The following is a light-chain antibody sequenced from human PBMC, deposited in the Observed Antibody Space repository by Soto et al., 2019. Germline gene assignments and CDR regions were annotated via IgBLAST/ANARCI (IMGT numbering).Light chain of an antibody. CDR1: QTISNY. CDR2: DVS. J-gene: IGKJ1*01. CDR3: QQRSNWPLT. Sequence: IVLTQSPATLSLSPGKRATLSCRASQTISNYLIWYQQKTCQAARLLMYDVSNRATGIPARFSGSGAGTFFTLTISSVEPEDFAVYYCQQRSNWPLTFGQGTKVEIK. V-gene: IGKV3-11*01.